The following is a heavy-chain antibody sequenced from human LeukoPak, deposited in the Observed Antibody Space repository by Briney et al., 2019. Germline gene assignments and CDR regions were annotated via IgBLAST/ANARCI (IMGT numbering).Heavy chain of an antibody. CDR1: GGSISNYY. Sequence: SETLSLTCTVSGGSISNYYWSWIRQPPGKGLEWIGYIYYSGSTNYNPSLKSRVIISVDTSKNRFSLKLSSVAAADTAVYYCARDYGGYFDYWGQGTLVTVSS. CDR3: ARDYGGYFDY. CDR2: IYYSGST. V-gene: IGHV4-59*01. D-gene: IGHD4-23*01. J-gene: IGHJ4*02.